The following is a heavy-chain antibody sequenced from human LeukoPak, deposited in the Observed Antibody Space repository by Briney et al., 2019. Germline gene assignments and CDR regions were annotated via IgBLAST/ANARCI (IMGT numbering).Heavy chain of an antibody. V-gene: IGHV3-7*01. CDR1: GFTFSSYW. D-gene: IGHD3-10*01. CDR3: ARDEGELWFGELLSQ. J-gene: IGHJ4*02. Sequence: GGSLRLSCAASGFTFSSYWMSWVRQAPGKGLEWVANIKQDGSEKYYVDSVKGRFTISGDNAKNSLYLQMNSLRAEDTAVYYCARDEGELWFGELLSQWRQGTLVTVSS. CDR2: IKQDGSEK.